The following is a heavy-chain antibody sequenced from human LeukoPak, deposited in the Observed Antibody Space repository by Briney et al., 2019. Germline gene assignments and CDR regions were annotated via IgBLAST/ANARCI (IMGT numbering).Heavy chain of an antibody. CDR1: GFTFSSYA. Sequence: GGSLRLSCAASGFTFSSYAMSWVRQAPGKGLEWVANIKDDGNEQYYVDSVRGRFTIFRDNAKNSLYLQMNSLRAEDTAMYYCARDPYFDAFDMWGQGTMVTVSS. V-gene: IGHV3-7*01. CDR3: ARDPYFDAFDM. D-gene: IGHD3-3*01. J-gene: IGHJ3*02. CDR2: IKDDGNEQ.